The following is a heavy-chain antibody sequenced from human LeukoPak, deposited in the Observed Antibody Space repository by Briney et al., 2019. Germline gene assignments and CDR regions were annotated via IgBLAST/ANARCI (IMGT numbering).Heavy chain of an antibody. CDR3: ARDMASGIGLQEDY. J-gene: IGHJ4*02. Sequence: PGGSLRLSCVASGFTYSHNGMHWVRQAPGKGLEWVAFIQYDGNTIFYADSVKGRFTISRDNSKNTLYLQMNSLRAEDTAVYYCARDMASGIGLQEDYWGQGTLVTVSS. CDR2: IQYDGNTI. V-gene: IGHV3-30*02. D-gene: IGHD3-10*01. CDR1: GFTYSHNG.